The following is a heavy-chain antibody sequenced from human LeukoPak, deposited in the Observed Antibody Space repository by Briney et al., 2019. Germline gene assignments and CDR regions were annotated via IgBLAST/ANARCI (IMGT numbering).Heavy chain of an antibody. CDR2: INHSGST. CDR1: GGSFSGYY. D-gene: IGHD5-18*01. Sequence: ASETLSLTCAVYGGSFSGYYWSWIRQPPGKGLEWIGEINHSGSTNYNPSLKSRVTISVDTSKNQFSLKLSSVTAADTAVYYCARGRGYSYGLTKPGYFDYWGQGTLVTVSS. V-gene: IGHV4-34*01. J-gene: IGHJ4*02. CDR3: ARGRGYSYGLTKPGYFDY.